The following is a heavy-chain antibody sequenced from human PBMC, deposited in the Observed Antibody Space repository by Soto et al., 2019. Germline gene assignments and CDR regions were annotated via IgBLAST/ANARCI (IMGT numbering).Heavy chain of an antibody. V-gene: IGHV4-59*01. Sequence: SETLSLTCTVSGGSISSYYWSWIRQPPGKGLEWIGYIYYSGSTNYNPSLKSRVTISVDTSKNQFSLKLSSVTAADTAVYYCASVHIYSSSWSYFDYWGQGTLVTVS. CDR2: IYYSGST. J-gene: IGHJ4*02. CDR3: ASVHIYSSSWSYFDY. D-gene: IGHD6-13*01. CDR1: GGSISSYY.